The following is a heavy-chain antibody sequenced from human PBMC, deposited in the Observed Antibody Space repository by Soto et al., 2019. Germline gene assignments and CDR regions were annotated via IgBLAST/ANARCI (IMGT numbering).Heavy chain of an antibody. CDR3: ARDGPMTTVTTVDY. CDR2: ISSSSSYI. J-gene: IGHJ4*02. CDR1: GFTFSSYS. D-gene: IGHD4-17*01. V-gene: IGHV3-21*01. Sequence: EVQLVESGGGLVKPGGSLRLSCAASGFTFSSYSMNWVRQAPGKGLEWVSSISSSSSYIYYADSVKGRFTISRDNAKNSLYLQMNSLRAEDTAVYYCARDGPMTTVTTVDYWGQETLVTVSS.